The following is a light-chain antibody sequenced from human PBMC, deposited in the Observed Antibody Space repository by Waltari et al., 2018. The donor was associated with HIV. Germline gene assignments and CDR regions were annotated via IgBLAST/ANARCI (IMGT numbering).Light chain of an antibody. CDR2: EGS. CDR1: SSDDGIYNL. CDR3: CSYAGSFVV. J-gene: IGLJ2*01. V-gene: IGLV2-23*01. Sequence: QSALTQPASVSGSPGQSITISCTGTSSDDGIYNLVSWYQQYPGKAPKLMIYEGSKRPSGVSNRFSGSKSGNTASLTISGLQTEDEADYYCCSYAGSFVVFGGGTKLTVL.